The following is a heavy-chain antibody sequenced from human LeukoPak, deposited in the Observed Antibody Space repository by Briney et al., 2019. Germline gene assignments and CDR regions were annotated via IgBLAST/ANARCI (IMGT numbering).Heavy chain of an antibody. CDR3: VAKGY. D-gene: IGHD1-26*01. CDR1: GYPFTTYG. CDR2: MSPSSGNT. Sequence: ASVKVSCKASGYPFTTYGISWVRQATGQGLEWMGWMSPSSGNTGSAQKLQGRVTMTRNTSISTAYMELSSLRSEDTAIYYCVAKGYWGQGTLVIVSS. V-gene: IGHV1-8*02. J-gene: IGHJ4*02.